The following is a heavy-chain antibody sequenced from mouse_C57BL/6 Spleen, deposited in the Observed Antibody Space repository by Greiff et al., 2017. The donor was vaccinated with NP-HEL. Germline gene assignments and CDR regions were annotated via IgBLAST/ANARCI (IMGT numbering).Heavy chain of an antibody. CDR2: IDPETGGT. CDR3: TRRELTGSYWYFDV. J-gene: IGHJ1*03. CDR1: GYTFTDYE. D-gene: IGHD4-1*01. V-gene: IGHV1-15*01. Sequence: QVQLKQSGAELVRPGASVTLSCKASGYTFTDYEMHWVKQTPVHGLEWIGAIDPETGGTAYNQKFKGKAILTADKSSSTAYMELRSLTSEDSAVYYCTRRELTGSYWYFDVWGTGTTVTVSS.